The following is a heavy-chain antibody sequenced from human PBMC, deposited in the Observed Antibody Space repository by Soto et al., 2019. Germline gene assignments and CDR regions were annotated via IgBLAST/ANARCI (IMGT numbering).Heavy chain of an antibody. CDR2: ISGSGRST. J-gene: IGHJ4*02. D-gene: IGHD2-15*01. CDR1: GFSFSSYA. V-gene: IGHV3-23*01. CDR3: ARAEYCSGGSCPPAFDY. Sequence: EVQLLESGGGLVQPGGSLRLSCAASGFSFSSYAMSWVRQAPGKGLEWVSTISGSGRSTYYADSVKGRFTISRDNSKNTLYLQVNSLRVEDTAEYYCARAEYCSGGSCPPAFDYWGQGTLVTVSS.